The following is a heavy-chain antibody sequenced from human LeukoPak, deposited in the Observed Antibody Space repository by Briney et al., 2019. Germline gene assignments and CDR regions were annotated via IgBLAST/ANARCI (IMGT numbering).Heavy chain of an antibody. D-gene: IGHD2-21*01. J-gene: IGHJ4*02. CDR3: ARHVVGNYDLLSFDY. CDR1: GGSIISSSYY. V-gene: IGHV4-39*01. Sequence: SETLSLTCGVSGGSIISSSYYWGWIRQPPGKGLEWIASMFYSGNTYYNPSPKSRVTMSVDTTENQFSLKLSSVTAADTAVYYCARHVVGNYDLLSFDYWGQGSLVTVSS. CDR2: MFYSGNT.